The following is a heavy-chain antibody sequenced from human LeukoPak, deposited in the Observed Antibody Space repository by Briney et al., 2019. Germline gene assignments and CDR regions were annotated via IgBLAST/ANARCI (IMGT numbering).Heavy chain of an antibody. CDR2: ISGGGETT. CDR1: GFTFRSYE. J-gene: IGHJ4*02. D-gene: IGHD2-21*02. Sequence: GSLRLSCAASGFTFRSYEMNWVRQAPGKGLEWISYISGGGETTYYANSVKGRFTISRDNGKNSLYLQMNSLRVEDTGVYYCARDASGGDLPFDYWGQGTPVTVSS. CDR3: ARDASGGDLPFDY. V-gene: IGHV3-48*03.